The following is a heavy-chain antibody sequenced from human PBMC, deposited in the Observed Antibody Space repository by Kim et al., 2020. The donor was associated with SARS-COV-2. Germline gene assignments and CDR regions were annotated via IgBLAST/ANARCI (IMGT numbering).Heavy chain of an antibody. V-gene: IGHV3-30*01. D-gene: IGHD5-18*01. J-gene: IGHJ4*02. CDR3: ARARGGGYRYGYDY. Sequence: ADSVRGRFTISRDKSKNTLYLQMNSLRAEDTTVYYCARARGGGYRYGYDYWGQGTLVTVSS.